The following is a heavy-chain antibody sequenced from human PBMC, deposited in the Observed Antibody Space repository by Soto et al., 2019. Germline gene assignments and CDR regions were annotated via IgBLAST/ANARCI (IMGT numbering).Heavy chain of an antibody. CDR2: IYPGDSDT. CDR3: ARHENLDISYGSGSHIDY. CDR1: GYSFTSYW. D-gene: IGHD3-10*01. Sequence: EVQLVQSGAEVKKPGESLKISCKGSGYSFTSYWIGWVRHMPGKGLEWMGIIYPGDSDTRYSPSFQGQVTISADKSISTAYLQWSSLKASDTAIYYCARHENLDISYGSGSHIDYWGQGTLVTVSS. V-gene: IGHV5-51*01. J-gene: IGHJ4*02.